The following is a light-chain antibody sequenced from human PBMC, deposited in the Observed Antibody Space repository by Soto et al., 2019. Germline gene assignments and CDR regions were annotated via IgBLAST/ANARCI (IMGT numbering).Light chain of an antibody. CDR3: QSFEGTTLV. J-gene: IGLJ3*02. CDR1: SGSIVSNY. V-gene: IGLV6-57*02. Sequence: NFMLTQPRSVSESPGKTVIISCTGSSGSIVSNYVQWYQQRPGSAPTTVIYEDNQRLVGVPDRFSGSIDSTSNSASLTISELKTEDEADYYCQSFEGTTLVFGGGTKLTVL. CDR2: EDN.